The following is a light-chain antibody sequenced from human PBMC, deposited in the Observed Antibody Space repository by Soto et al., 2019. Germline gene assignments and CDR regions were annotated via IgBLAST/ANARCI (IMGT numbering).Light chain of an antibody. CDR2: GAS. Sequence: DIVLTQSPGTLSLSPGDRATLSCRASQSVSSSYLAWYQQKPGQAPRLLIFGASGRASGIPDRFSGSGSGTDFTLTITRLEPEDFAVYYWHQYGNSPITFGQGTRLEIK. CDR3: HQYGNSPIT. V-gene: IGKV3-20*01. J-gene: IGKJ5*01. CDR1: QSVSSSY.